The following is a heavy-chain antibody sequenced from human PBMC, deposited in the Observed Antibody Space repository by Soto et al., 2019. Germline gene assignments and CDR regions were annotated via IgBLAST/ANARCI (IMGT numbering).Heavy chain of an antibody. D-gene: IGHD3-3*01. V-gene: IGHV2-5*01. CDR2: IYWNDDK. CDR3: VHSKYTDFWSGYYSFYFDY. Sequence: QITLKESGPTQVKPTQTLTLTCNFSGFSLSTSGEGVGWIRQPPGKALEWLALIYWNDDKPYSPSLKNRITVTKDASKNQVVLTMTNMDPVDTATYYCVHSKYTDFWSGYYSFYFDYWGQGTLVTVFS. CDR1: GFSLSTSGEG. J-gene: IGHJ4*02.